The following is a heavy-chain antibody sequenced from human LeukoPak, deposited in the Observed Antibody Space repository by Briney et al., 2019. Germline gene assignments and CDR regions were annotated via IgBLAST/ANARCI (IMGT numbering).Heavy chain of an antibody. CDR1: GFTFISYG. CDR3: ARELPREVTLDY. Sequence: PGGSLRLSCAASGFTFISYGMQWVRQAPGKGLVWVSRINNGGSDMSYADSVKGRFTISRDNAKNTLYLQMKSLRAKDTAVYYCARELPREVTLDYWGQGTPVTVSS. D-gene: IGHD2-21*02. CDR2: INNGGSDM. J-gene: IGHJ4*01. V-gene: IGHV3-74*01.